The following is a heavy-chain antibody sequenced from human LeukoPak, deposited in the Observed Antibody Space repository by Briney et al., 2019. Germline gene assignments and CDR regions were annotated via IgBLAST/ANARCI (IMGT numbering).Heavy chain of an antibody. CDR3: ARRQDGHDY. Sequence: PSETLSLTCAVSGYSISSDYYWGWIRPPPGKGLEWIGSIYHSGSTYYNPSLKSRVTISVDTSKNQFSLKLSSVTAADTAVYYCARRQDGHDYWGQGTLVTVSS. J-gene: IGHJ4*02. CDR2: IYHSGST. V-gene: IGHV4-38-2*01. CDR1: GYSISSDYY.